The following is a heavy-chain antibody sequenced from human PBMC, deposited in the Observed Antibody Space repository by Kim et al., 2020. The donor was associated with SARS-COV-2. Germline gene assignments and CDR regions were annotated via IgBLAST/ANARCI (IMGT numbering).Heavy chain of an antibody. CDR1: GFTFSSYA. CDR2: ISSNGGST. Sequence: GGSLRLSCSASGFTFSSYAMHWVRQAPGKGLEYVSAISSNGGSTYYADSVKGRFTISRDNSKNTLYLQMSSLRAEDTAVYYCVKWYYYGSGENLGGAFDIWGQGTMVTVSS. D-gene: IGHD3-10*01. J-gene: IGHJ3*02. V-gene: IGHV3-64D*09. CDR3: VKWYYYGSGENLGGAFDI.